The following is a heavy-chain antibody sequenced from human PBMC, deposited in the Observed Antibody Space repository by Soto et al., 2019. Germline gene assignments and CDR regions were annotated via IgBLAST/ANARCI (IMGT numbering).Heavy chain of an antibody. D-gene: IGHD3-9*01. CDR1: DDSINSDKYY. V-gene: IGHV4-39*01. CDR2: IYYRGNA. CDR3: ARLEGLATISYYFDF. Sequence: PSETLSLTCSVSDDSINSDKYYWGWIRQPPGKGLEWIGSIYYRGNAYYNPSLQTRVTISLDTSKSQFSLKLNSVTAADSAVYFCARLEGLATISYYFDFWGPGALVTVSS. J-gene: IGHJ4*02.